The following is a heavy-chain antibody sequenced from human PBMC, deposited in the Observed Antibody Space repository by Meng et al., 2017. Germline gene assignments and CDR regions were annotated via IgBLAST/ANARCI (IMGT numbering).Heavy chain of an antibody. CDR2: ISYDGSNK. CDR3: ARDLSNFKWELLSPLDY. D-gene: IGHD1-26*01. CDR1: GFTFSSYA. J-gene: IGHJ4*02. Sequence: GESLKISCAASGFTFSSYAMHWVRQALGKGLEWVAVISYDGSNKYYADSVKGRFTISRDNFKNTLYLQMNSLRAEDTAVYYCARDLSNFKWELLSPLDYWGQGTLVTVSS. V-gene: IGHV3-30*04.